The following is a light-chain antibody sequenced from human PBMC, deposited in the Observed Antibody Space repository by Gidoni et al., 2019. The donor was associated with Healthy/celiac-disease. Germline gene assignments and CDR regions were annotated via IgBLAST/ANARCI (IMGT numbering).Light chain of an antibody. CDR2: LGS. CDR3: MQALQTPRT. Sequence: DIVMTQSPFSLPVTPGEPASISCRSSQSLLHSNGYNYLDWYLQKPGQSPQLLIYLGSNRASGVPDRFSGSASGTDFTLKISRVEAEDVGVYYCMQALQTPRTFGQXTKLEIK. J-gene: IGKJ2*01. CDR1: QSLLHSNGYNY. V-gene: IGKV2-28*01.